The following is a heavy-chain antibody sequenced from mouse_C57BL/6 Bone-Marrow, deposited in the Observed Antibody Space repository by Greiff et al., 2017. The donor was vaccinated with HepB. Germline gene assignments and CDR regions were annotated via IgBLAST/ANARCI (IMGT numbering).Heavy chain of an antibody. CDR1: GYTFTSYW. CDR2: IYPGSGST. D-gene: IGHD1-1*01. V-gene: IGHV1-55*01. Sequence: QVQLKQSGAELVKPGASVKMSCKASGYTFTSYWITWVKQRPGQGLEWIGDIYPGSGSTNYNEKFKSKATLTVDTSSSTAYMQLRSLTSEDSAVYYCARRYYGSSWYFDVWGTGTTVTVSS. CDR3: ARRYYGSSWYFDV. J-gene: IGHJ1*03.